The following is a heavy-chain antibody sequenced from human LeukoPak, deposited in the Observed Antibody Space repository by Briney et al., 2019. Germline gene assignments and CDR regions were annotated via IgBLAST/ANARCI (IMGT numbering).Heavy chain of an antibody. CDR2: ISGSDDGT. D-gene: IGHD6-19*01. Sequence: GGSLRLSCAASGFTFSSYAMSWVRQIPGKGLEWVSAISGSDDGTYYADSVKGRFTISRDNSRNTLYLQMNTLRAEDTAVYYCAKEHGTGLWLLPSFDYWGQGTLVTVSS. CDR3: AKEHGTGLWLLPSFDY. CDR1: GFTFSSYA. V-gene: IGHV3-23*01. J-gene: IGHJ4*02.